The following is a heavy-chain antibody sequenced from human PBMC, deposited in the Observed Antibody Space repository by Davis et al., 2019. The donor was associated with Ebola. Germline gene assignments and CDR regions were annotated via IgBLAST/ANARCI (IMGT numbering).Heavy chain of an antibody. J-gene: IGHJ6*02. CDR3: ARAKGSSSPHYYYYYYGKDV. Sequence: ASVKVSCKASGYTFTSYGISWVRQAPGQGLEWMGWISAYNGNTNYAQKLQGRVTMTTDTSTSTAYTELRSLRSDDTAVYYCARAKGSSSPHYYYYYYGKDVWGQGTTINVSS. V-gene: IGHV1-18*01. D-gene: IGHD6-6*01. CDR2: ISAYNGNT. CDR1: GYTFTSYG.